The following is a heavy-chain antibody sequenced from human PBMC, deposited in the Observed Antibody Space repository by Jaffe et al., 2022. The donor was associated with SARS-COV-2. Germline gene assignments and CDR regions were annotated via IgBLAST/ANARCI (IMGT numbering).Heavy chain of an antibody. CDR2: INHSGST. J-gene: IGHJ5*02. V-gene: IGHV4-34*01. Sequence: QVQLQQWGAGLLKPSETLSLTCAVYGGSFSGYYWSWIRQPPGKGLEWIGEINHSGSTNYNPSLKSRVTISVDTSKNQFSLKLSSVTAADTAVYYCARGHYMRVALDWFDPWGQGTLVTVSS. CDR1: GGSFSGYY. CDR3: ARGHYMRVALDWFDP. D-gene: IGHD3-10*01.